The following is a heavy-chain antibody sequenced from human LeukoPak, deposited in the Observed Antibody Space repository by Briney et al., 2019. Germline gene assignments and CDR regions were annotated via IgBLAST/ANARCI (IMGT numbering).Heavy chain of an antibody. D-gene: IGHD6-13*01. CDR2: INSDGSST. CDR3: VREQQLGLIDY. Sequence: GGSLRLSCAASGFTFSSHWMHWVRQAPGKGLVWVSRINSDGSSTSYADSVKGRFTISRDNTKNTLYLQMNSLRAEDMAVYYCVREQQLGLIDYWGQGTLVTVSS. V-gene: IGHV3-74*01. CDR1: GFTFSSHW. J-gene: IGHJ4*02.